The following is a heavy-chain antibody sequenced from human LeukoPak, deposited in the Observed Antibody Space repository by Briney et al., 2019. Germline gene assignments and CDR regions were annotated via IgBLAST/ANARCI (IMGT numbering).Heavy chain of an antibody. CDR3: ARAVGSGSFQTYYYYMDV. Sequence: SETLSLTCSVSGNSISSYYWSWIRQPPGKGLEWIGYIYYSGSTNYNPSLRSRVTMSVDTSKNQFSLKLSSVTAADTAVYYCARAVGSGSFQTYYYYMDVWGKGTTVTISS. CDR1: GNSISSYY. J-gene: IGHJ6*03. D-gene: IGHD3-10*01. V-gene: IGHV4-59*12. CDR2: IYYSGST.